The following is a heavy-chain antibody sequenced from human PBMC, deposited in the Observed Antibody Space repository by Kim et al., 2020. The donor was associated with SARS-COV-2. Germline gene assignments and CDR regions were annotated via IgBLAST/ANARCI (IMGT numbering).Heavy chain of an antibody. D-gene: IGHD2-15*01. J-gene: IGHJ4*02. CDR1: GGSFSGYY. CDR3: ARGIGLEVAAIGY. CDR2: INHSGST. V-gene: IGHV4-34*01. Sequence: SETLSLTCAVYGGSFSGYYWSWIRQPPGKGLEWIGEINHSGSTNYNPSLKSRVTISVDTSKNQFSLKLSSVTAADTAVYYCARGIGLEVAAIGYWGQGTLVTVSS.